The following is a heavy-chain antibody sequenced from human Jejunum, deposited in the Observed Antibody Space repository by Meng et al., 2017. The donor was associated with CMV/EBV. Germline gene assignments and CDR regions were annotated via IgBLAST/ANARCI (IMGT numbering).Heavy chain of an antibody. J-gene: IGHJ4*02. D-gene: IGHD6-13*01. CDR2: IYSGGSS. Sequence: VRLGEYWGDVVQPGRSLTLSCAASSFAFSNYAVHWVSKAPGKGLEWVSVIYSGGSSYYADSVKGRFTISRDNFKNTLSLQMNSLRADDTAVYYCARGEAAAGSESWGQGTLVTVSS. CDR3: ARGEAAAGSES. CDR1: SFAFSNYA. V-gene: IGHV3-NL1*01.